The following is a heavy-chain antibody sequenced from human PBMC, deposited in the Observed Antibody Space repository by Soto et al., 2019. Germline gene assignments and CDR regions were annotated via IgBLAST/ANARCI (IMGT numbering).Heavy chain of an antibody. CDR2: IYHSGST. CDR1: GGSISSSNW. D-gene: IGHD6-19*01. Sequence: QVQLQESGPGLVKPSWTLSLTCAVSGGSISSSNWWSWVRQPPGKGLEWIGEIYHSGSTNYNPSLKSRVTISVDKSKNQFSLKLRSVTAADTAVYYCARVHLIPVAGYVLVGMDVWGQGTTVTVSS. V-gene: IGHV4-4*02. CDR3: ARVHLIPVAGYVLVGMDV. J-gene: IGHJ6*02.